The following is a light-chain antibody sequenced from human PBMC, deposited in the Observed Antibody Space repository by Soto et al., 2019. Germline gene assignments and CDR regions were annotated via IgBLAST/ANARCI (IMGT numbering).Light chain of an antibody. CDR1: SSDVGGYNY. Sequence: QSVLTQPRSVSGSPGQSVTISCTGTSSDVGGYNYVSWYQQHPGKAPKLMIYDVSKRPSGVPDRVSGSKSGNTASLTISGLQADDEADYYCCSYAGSYTYVFGTGTKLTVL. CDR2: DVS. J-gene: IGLJ1*01. CDR3: CSYAGSYTYV. V-gene: IGLV2-11*01.